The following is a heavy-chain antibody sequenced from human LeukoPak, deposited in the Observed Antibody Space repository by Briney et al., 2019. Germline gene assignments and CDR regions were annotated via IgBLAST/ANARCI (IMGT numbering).Heavy chain of an antibody. J-gene: IGHJ4*02. CDR1: GFTFSSYA. V-gene: IGHV3-23*01. D-gene: IGHD4-17*01. Sequence: GGSLRLSCAASGFTFSSYAMSWVRQAPGKGLEWVSAISGSGGSTYYADSVKGRFTISRHNSKNTLYLQMNSLRAEDTAVYYCARGSHGDYNDYWGQGTLVTVSS. CDR3: ARGSHGDYNDY. CDR2: ISGSGGST.